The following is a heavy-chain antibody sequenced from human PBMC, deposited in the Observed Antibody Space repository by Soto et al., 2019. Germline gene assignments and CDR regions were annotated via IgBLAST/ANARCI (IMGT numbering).Heavy chain of an antibody. CDR2: INQSGTT. J-gene: IGHJ6*02. CDR3: ARDIITVIGGEIYYYFGMDV. Sequence: PETLSLTCAVNGGSFREYYWSWLRQPPGKGLEWIGEINQSGTTHYNPSLKRRINISIDTSKNQFSLNLTSVTAADTATYYCARDIITVIGGEIYYYFGMDVWGQGTTVTVSS. D-gene: IGHD3-10*01. CDR1: GGSFREYY. V-gene: IGHV4-34*01.